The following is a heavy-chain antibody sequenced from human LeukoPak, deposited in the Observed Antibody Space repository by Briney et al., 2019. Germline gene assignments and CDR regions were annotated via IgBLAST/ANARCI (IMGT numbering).Heavy chain of an antibody. J-gene: IGHJ4*02. CDR3: ARAPRTAANFDY. V-gene: IGHV3-30-3*01. D-gene: IGHD6-13*01. Sequence: GGSLRLSCAASGFTFSSYAMHWVRQAPGKGLEWVAAISYDGSNKYYADSVKGRFTISRDNSKNTLYLQMNSLRVEDTAVYYCARAPRTAANFDYWGQGTLVTVSS. CDR2: ISYDGSNK. CDR1: GFTFSSYA.